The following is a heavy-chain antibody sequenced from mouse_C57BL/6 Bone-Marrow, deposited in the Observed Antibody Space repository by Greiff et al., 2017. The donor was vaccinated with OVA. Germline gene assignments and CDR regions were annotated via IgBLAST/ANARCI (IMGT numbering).Heavy chain of an antibody. V-gene: IGHV5-4*01. D-gene: IGHD3-2*02. CDR2: ISDGGSYT. J-gene: IGHJ4*01. CDR1: GFTFSSYA. CDR3: ARDRAQATHYYAMDY. Sequence: EVHLVESGGGLVKPGGSLKLSCAASGFTFSSYAMSWVRQTPEKRLEWVATISDGGSYTYYPDNVKGRFTISRDNAKNNLYLHMSHLKSEDTAMYDCARDRAQATHYYAMDYWGQGTSVTVSS.